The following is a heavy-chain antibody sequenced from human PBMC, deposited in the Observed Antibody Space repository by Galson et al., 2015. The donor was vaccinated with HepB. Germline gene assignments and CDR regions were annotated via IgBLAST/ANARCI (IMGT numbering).Heavy chain of an antibody. CDR1: GGSINNYY. V-gene: IGHV4-59*08. Sequence: ETLSLTCTVSGGSINNYYLSWVRQPPGKGLEWVGDFSYSGSTNSNPSLKGRATISVDTSKNQFSLNLRSVTAADTAVYYCAAETLGAPSFDYWAQGTLVTVSS. D-gene: IGHD4/OR15-4a*01. CDR2: FSYSGST. CDR3: AAETLGAPSFDY. J-gene: IGHJ4*02.